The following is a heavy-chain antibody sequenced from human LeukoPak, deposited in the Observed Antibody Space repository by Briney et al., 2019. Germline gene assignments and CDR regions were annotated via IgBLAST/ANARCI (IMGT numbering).Heavy chain of an antibody. CDR2: INQDGGEI. CDR1: GFTFSSSW. CDR3: VRAHHPGGWFDP. D-gene: IGHD3-10*01. J-gene: IGHJ5*02. V-gene: IGHV3-7*04. Sequence: GGSLRLSCAASGFTFSSSWMTWVRQAPGKGLEWVASINQDGGEIHYVDSVKGRFTISRDNAKNSLYLQMNSLTAEDTAVHYCVRAHHPGGWFDPWGQGTLVTVSS.